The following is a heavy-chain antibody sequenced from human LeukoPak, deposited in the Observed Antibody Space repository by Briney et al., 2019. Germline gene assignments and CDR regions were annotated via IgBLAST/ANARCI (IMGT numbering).Heavy chain of an antibody. CDR2: ISYDGSNK. CDR3: AKGEFGVVTANFDY. V-gene: IGHV3-30*18. CDR1: GYTFSSYG. Sequence: GGSLRLSCAASGYTFSSYGMHWVRQAPGKGLEWVAVISYDGSNKYYADSVKGRFTISRDNSKNTLYLQMNSLRAEDTAVYYCAKGEFGVVTANFDYWGQGTLVTVSS. D-gene: IGHD2-21*02. J-gene: IGHJ4*02.